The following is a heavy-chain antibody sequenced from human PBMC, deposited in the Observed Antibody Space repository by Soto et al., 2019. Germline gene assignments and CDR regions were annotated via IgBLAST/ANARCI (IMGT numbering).Heavy chain of an antibody. V-gene: IGHV3-48*02. D-gene: IGHD6-25*01. CDR2: ISSSSSTI. CDR3: ARETANNYYYGMDV. CDR1: GFPFSSSS. J-gene: IGHJ6*02. Sequence: GGPLRPSSPASGFPFSSSSVNWVRQAPGKGLEWVSYISSSSSTIYYADSVKGRFTISRDNAKNSLYLQMNSLRDEDTAVYYCARETANNYYYGMDVWGQGTTVTVSS.